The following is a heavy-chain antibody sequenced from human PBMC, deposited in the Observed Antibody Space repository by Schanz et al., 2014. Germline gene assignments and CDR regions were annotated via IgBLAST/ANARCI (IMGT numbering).Heavy chain of an antibody. CDR2: VPFDGSQK. D-gene: IGHD3-10*01. V-gene: IGHV3-30*04. Sequence: QVQLVESGGGVVQPGRSLRLSCAASGFTFSSYALHWVRQAPGKGLEWVAFVPFDGSQKFYADSVKGRFTISRDNSKNTLFLQMNSPRADDTAVYYCAKGRFGELSAFDIWGQGTMVTVSS. CDR3: AKGRFGELSAFDI. CDR1: GFTFSSYA. J-gene: IGHJ3*02.